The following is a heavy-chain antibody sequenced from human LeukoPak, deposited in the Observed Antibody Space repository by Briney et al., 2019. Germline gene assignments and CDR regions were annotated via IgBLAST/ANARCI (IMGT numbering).Heavy chain of an antibody. J-gene: IGHJ4*02. CDR2: ISYDGSNK. Sequence: GGSLRLSCAASGFTFSSYAMHWVRQAPGKGLEWVAVISYDGSNKYYADSVKGRFTISRDNSKNTLYLQMNSLRAEDTAIYYCAKDKQDYYDSSGYIWGQGTLVTVSS. CDR1: GFTFSSYA. CDR3: AKDKQDYYDSSGYI. D-gene: IGHD3-22*01. V-gene: IGHV3-30-3*01.